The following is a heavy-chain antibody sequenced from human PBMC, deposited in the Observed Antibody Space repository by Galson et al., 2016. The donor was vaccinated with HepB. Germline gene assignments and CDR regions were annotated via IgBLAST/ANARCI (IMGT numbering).Heavy chain of an antibody. CDR2: ITPDGSRT. J-gene: IGHJ4*02. V-gene: IGHV3-74*01. CDR1: GFTFSSYW. D-gene: IGHD2-8*02. Sequence: SLRLSCAASGFTFSSYWMHWVRQDAGRGLVWVSSITPDGSRTAYADPVRGRFTISRDNAKNTLDLQMDSLRAEDTAVYYCARDNTGRFDYWGQGALVTVSS. CDR3: ARDNTGRFDY.